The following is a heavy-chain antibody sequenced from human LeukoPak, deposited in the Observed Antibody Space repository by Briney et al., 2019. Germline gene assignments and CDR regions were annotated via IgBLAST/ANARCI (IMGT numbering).Heavy chain of an antibody. CDR2: ISGSGGST. CDR3: AKEIKDIVVVVALNGFDY. D-gene: IGHD2-15*01. CDR1: GFTFSSYA. V-gene: IGHV3-23*01. J-gene: IGHJ4*02. Sequence: GGSLRLSCAASGFTFSSYAMSWVRQAPGKGLEWVLAISGSGGSTYYADFVRGRFTISRDNSKNTLYLQMNRLRAEDTAVYYCAKEIKDIVVVVALNGFDYWGQGTLVTVSS.